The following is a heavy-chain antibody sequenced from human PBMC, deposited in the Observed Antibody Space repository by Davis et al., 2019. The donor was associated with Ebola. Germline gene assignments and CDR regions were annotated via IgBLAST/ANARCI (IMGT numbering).Heavy chain of an antibody. Sequence: ASVKVSCKASGYTFTGYYMHWVRQAPGQGLEWMGWINPNSGGTNYAQKFQGWVTMTRDTSISTAYMELSRLRSDDTAVYYCARSLGYPQAWPVPEYNWFDPWGQGTLVTVSS. CDR3: ARSLGYPQAWPVPEYNWFDP. J-gene: IGHJ5*02. CDR2: INPNSGGT. CDR1: GYTFTGYY. D-gene: IGHD3-16*02. V-gene: IGHV1-2*04.